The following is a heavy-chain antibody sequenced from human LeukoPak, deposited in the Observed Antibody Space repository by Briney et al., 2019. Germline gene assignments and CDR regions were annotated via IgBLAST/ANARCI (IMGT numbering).Heavy chain of an antibody. CDR3: AKEGEYSSSWYWFDP. CDR1: GFTFSSYS. D-gene: IGHD6-13*01. CDR2: ISSSSSYI. V-gene: IGHV3-21*01. J-gene: IGHJ5*02. Sequence: GGSLRLSCAASGFTFSSYSMNWVRQAPGKGLEWVSSISSSSSYIYYADSVKGRFTISRDNSKNTLYLQMNSLRAEDTAVYYCAKEGEYSSSWYWFDPWGQGTLVTVSS.